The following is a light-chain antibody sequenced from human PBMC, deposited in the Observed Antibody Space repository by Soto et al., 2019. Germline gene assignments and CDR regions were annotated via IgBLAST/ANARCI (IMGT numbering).Light chain of an antibody. CDR1: QSVDSSF. Sequence: EIVLTQSTGSLSLSPGERATLSCRASQSVDSSFFAWYQQKPGQAPRLLIYGASNRATGIPDRFSGSGSGTDFTLTISRLDPEDFAVYYCQQYVSSVTFGQGTKVEIK. CDR2: GAS. V-gene: IGKV3-20*01. J-gene: IGKJ1*01. CDR3: QQYVSSVT.